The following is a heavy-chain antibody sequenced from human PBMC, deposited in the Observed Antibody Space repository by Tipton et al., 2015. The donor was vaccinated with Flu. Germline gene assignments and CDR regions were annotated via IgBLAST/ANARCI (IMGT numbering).Heavy chain of an antibody. CDR1: GFTFSSYG. D-gene: IGHD6-19*01. CDR3: ARDLGGSGWQRSRAYYYYYGMDV. CDR2: IWYDGSNK. J-gene: IGHJ6*02. V-gene: IGHV3-33*01. Sequence: SGFTFSSYGMHWVRQAPGKGLEWVAVIWYDGSNKYYADSVKGRFTISRDNSKNTLYLQMNSLRAEDTAVYYCARDLGGSGWQRSRAYYYYYGMDVWGQGTTVTVSS.